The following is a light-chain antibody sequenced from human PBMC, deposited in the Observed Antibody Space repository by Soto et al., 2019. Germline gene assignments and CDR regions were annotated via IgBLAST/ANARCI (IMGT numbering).Light chain of an antibody. CDR3: QQYNTYSIT. J-gene: IGKJ5*01. CDR1: QSVGTH. V-gene: IGKV1-5*03. Sequence: DIQMTQSPSTLSASVGDRVTITCRASQSVGTHLAWYQQKPGKAPKFLIYKPSSLQSGVPSRFTGSGSGTEFTLTISSLQRYDFAVHYCQQYNTYSITVGQGTRLEMK. CDR2: KPS.